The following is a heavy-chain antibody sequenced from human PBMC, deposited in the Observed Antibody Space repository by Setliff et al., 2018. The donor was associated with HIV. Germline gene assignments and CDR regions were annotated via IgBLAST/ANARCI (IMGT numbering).Heavy chain of an antibody. CDR1: GITVSGIY. J-gene: IGHJ6*02. V-gene: IGHV3-53*01. CDR3: ARDCRVGWVFTYGMDV. D-gene: IGHD6-13*01. Sequence: GGSLRLSCVASGITVSGIYMTWVRQAPGKGLEWVSVINGGTTTYYADSVKGRFTISRDNSKNTLFLQMNSLRPEDTAVYYCARDCRVGWVFTYGMDVWGQGALVTVSS. CDR2: INGGTTT.